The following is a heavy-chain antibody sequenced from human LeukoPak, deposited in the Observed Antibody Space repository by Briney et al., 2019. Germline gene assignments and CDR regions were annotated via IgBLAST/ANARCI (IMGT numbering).Heavy chain of an antibody. CDR3: ARLAQYCSSTSCYIIDY. Sequence: GGSLRLSCTASGFTFSIYNMNWVRQAPGKGLEWVSYISSSSSSIYYADSVKGRFTISRDNAKNSLYLQMNSLRDEDTAVYYCARLAQYCSSTSCYIIDYWGQGTLVTVSS. J-gene: IGHJ4*02. D-gene: IGHD2-2*02. CDR2: ISSSSSSI. V-gene: IGHV3-48*02. CDR1: GFTFSIYN.